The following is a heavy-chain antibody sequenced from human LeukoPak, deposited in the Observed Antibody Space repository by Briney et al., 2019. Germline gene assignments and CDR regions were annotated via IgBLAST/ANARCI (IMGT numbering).Heavy chain of an antibody. V-gene: IGHV3-23*01. CDR3: AKDDVDTAMVPTDY. CDR2: ISGSGGST. J-gene: IGHJ4*02. Sequence: PGGSLRLTCASSGFTFSSYAMSWVRQAPGKGLEWVSAISGSGGSTYYADSVKGRFTISRDNSKNTLYLQMNSLRAEDTAVYYCAKDDVDTAMVPTDYWGQGTLVTVSS. D-gene: IGHD5-18*01. CDR1: GFTFSSYA.